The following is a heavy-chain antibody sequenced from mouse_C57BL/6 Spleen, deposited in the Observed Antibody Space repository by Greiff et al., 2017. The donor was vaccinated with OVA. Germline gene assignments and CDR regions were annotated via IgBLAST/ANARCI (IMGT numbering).Heavy chain of an antibody. J-gene: IGHJ2*01. CDR3: ARDQSSGYYFDY. CDR2: ISDGGSYT. V-gene: IGHV5-4*01. CDR1: GFTFSSYA. Sequence: EVMLVESGGGLVKPGGSLKLSCAASGFTFSSYAMSWVRQTPEKRLEWVATISDGGSYTYYPDNVKGRFTISRDNAKNNLYLQMSHLKSEDTAMYYCARDQSSGYYFDYWGQGTTLTVSS. D-gene: IGHD3-2*02.